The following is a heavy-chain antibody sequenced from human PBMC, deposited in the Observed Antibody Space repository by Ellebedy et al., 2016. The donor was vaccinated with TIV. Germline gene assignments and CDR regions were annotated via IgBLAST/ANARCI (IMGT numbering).Heavy chain of an antibody. CDR3: ARLIGGTCQCAFDI. CDR2: INQDGGEK. Sequence: GESLKISCVASGFTFTRHWMSWVRQGPGKGLEWVANINQDGGEKNYVDSVRGRFTISRDNAKNSLYLQMNSLRAEDTAVYYCARLIGGTCQCAFDIWGQGTMVTVSS. CDR1: GFTFTRHW. V-gene: IGHV3-7*01. D-gene: IGHD2-15*01. J-gene: IGHJ3*02.